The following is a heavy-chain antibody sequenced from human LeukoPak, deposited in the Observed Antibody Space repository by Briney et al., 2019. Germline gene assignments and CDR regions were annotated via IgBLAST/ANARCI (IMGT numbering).Heavy chain of an antibody. D-gene: IGHD3-22*01. CDR1: GYTFTSYY. CDR2: INPSGGST. Sequence: ASVTVSCKASGYTFTSYYMHWVRQAPGQGLEWMGIINPSGGSTSYAQKFQGRVTMTRDTSTSTVYMELSSLRSEDTAVYYCARDEGGDYYDSSGYFDYWGQGTLVTVSS. CDR3: ARDEGGDYYDSSGYFDY. V-gene: IGHV1-46*01. J-gene: IGHJ4*02.